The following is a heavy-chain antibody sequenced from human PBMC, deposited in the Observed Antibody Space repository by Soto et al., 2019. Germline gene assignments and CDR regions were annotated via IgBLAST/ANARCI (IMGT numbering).Heavy chain of an antibody. Sequence: QVQLVQSGAEVKKPGSSVKVSCKASGGTFSSYTISWVRQAPGQGLEWMGRIIPILGIANYAQKFQGRVWINXDKSTSTAYMELSSLRSEDTAVYYCARAVSYGMDVWGQGTTVTVSS. CDR2: IIPILGIA. J-gene: IGHJ6*02. CDR3: ARAVSYGMDV. CDR1: GGTFSSYT. V-gene: IGHV1-69*02.